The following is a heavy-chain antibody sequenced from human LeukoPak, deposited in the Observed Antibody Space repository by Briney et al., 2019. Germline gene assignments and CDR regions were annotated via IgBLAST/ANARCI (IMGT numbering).Heavy chain of an antibody. D-gene: IGHD5-18*01. CDR2: VYYSGGT. CDR3: ARRSYGYGNWFDP. J-gene: IGHJ5*02. Sequence: SETLSLTCTVSGGSISTITYYWGWTRQPPGKGLEWIGSVYYSGGTYYNPSFKSRVTISVDTSKNQFSLKLSSVTAADTAVYYCARRSYGYGNWFDPWGQGTLVTVSS. V-gene: IGHV4-39*07. CDR1: GGSISTITYY.